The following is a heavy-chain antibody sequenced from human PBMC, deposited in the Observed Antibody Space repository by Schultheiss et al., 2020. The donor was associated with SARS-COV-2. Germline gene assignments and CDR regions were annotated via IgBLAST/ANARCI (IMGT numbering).Heavy chain of an antibody. CDR2: IKQDGSEK. CDR3: AKGLEYSSGWYYFDY. J-gene: IGHJ4*02. D-gene: IGHD6-19*01. V-gene: IGHV3-7*03. CDR1: GFTFSSYA. Sequence: GESLKISCAASGFTFSSYAMSWVRQAPGKGLEWVANIKQDGSEKYYVDSVKGRFTISRDNAKNSLYLQMNSLRAEDTAVYYCAKGLEYSSGWYYFDYWGQGTLVTVSS.